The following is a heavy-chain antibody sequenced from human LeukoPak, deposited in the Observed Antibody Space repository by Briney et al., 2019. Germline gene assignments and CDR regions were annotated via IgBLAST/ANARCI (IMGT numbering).Heavy chain of an antibody. D-gene: IGHD6-19*01. CDR2: ISGSAGST. CDR3: ARHSSGWYGDGFDI. Sequence: GGSLRLSCAASGFTFSSYAMSWVRQAPGKGLEWVSAISGSAGSTNYADSVKGRFTISRDNSKNTVYLQMNSLRAEDTAVYYRARHSSGWYGDGFDIWGQGSMVTVSS. J-gene: IGHJ3*02. CDR1: GFTFSSYA. V-gene: IGHV3-23*01.